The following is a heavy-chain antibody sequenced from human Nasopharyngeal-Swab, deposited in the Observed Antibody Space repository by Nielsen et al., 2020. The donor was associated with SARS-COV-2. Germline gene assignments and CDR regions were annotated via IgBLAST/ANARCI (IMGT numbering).Heavy chain of an antibody. J-gene: IGHJ6*02. Sequence: GSLRLSCTVSGGSISSGDYYWSWIRQPPGKGLEWIGYIYYSGSTNYNPSLKSRVTISVDTSKNQFSLKLSSVTAADTAVYYCARGNYYYYGMDVWGQGTTVTVSS. CDR1: GGSISSGDYY. V-gene: IGHV4-61*08. CDR3: ARGNYYYYGMDV. CDR2: IYYSGST.